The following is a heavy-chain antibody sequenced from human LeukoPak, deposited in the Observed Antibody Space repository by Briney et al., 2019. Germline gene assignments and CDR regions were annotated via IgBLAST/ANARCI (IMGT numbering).Heavy chain of an antibody. J-gene: IGHJ4*02. D-gene: IGHD6-19*01. V-gene: IGHV4-59*01. CDR3: ATRRIAVAAPFDY. Sequence: SETLSLTYAVAGASITSYYWSWIRQPPGKGLEWIGYIYYSGSTNYNPSLKSRVTMSVDTSKNEFSLKLSSVTTADTAVCYCATRRIAVAAPFDYWGQGTLVTVSS. CDR1: GASITSYY. CDR2: IYYSGST.